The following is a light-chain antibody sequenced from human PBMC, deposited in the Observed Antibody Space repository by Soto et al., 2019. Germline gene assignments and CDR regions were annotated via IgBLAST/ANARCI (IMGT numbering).Light chain of an antibody. V-gene: IGKV3-11*01. Sequence: EIVLTQSPGTLSLSPGERATLSCRASQSVSNNYLAWYQQKPGQAPRLLIYGASLRAAGIPARFSASGSGTDFTLTISDVQPEDFALYYCHQRQSWPRTFGQGTKVDIK. CDR2: GAS. CDR3: HQRQSWPRT. J-gene: IGKJ1*01. CDR1: QSVSNNY.